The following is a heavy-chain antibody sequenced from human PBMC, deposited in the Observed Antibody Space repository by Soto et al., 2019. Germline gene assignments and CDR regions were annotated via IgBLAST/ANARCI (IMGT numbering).Heavy chain of an antibody. Sequence: QITLKESGPTLVKPTQTLTLTCTFSGFSLSTSGVGVGWIRQPPGKALQWLALIYWDDDKRYSPSLKSRLIITKDTAKNQVVLTMTNMDPVDTATYYCAHLNYGEYVFDYWGQGTLVTVSS. CDR3: AHLNYGEYVFDY. CDR1: GFSLSTSGVG. CDR2: IYWDDDK. D-gene: IGHD4-17*01. J-gene: IGHJ4*02. V-gene: IGHV2-5*02.